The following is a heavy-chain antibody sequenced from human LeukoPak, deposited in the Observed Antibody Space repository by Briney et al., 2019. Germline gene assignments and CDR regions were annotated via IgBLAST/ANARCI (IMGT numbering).Heavy chain of an antibody. V-gene: IGHV4-59*12. D-gene: IGHD3-22*01. CDR2: IYYSGTT. J-gene: IGHJ4*02. CDR1: GHSISSYY. Sequence: PSETLSLTCTVSGHSISSYYWSWIRQPPKKGLEWIGYIYYSGTTNYNPSLKSRVPIYVDHPQNQFSHRLSPVTATTPAGYYGARYDSSGLDYWGQGAMVTVAS. CDR3: ARYDSSGLDY.